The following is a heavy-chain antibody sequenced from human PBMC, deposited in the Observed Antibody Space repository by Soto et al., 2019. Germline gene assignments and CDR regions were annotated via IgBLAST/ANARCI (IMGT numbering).Heavy chain of an antibody. CDR2: IIPIFGTA. V-gene: IGHV1-69*13. Sequence: ASVKLSCKASGGTFSSYGISWVRQAPGQGLEWMGGIIPIFGTANYAQKFQGRVTITADESTSTAYMELSSLRSEDTAVYYCARDHGDSSPPSNWLDSWCQGTLVTVSS. CDR1: GGTFSSYG. J-gene: IGHJ5*01. D-gene: IGHD6-13*01. CDR3: ARDHGDSSPPSNWLDS.